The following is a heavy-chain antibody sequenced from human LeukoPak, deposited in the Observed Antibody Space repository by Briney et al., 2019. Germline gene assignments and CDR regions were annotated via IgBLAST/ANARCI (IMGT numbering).Heavy chain of an antibody. CDR2: INPNSGGT. Sequence: ASVTVSCKASGYTFTGYYMHWVRQAPGQGLEWMGWINPNSGGTNYAQKFQGRVTMTRDTSISTAYMELSRLRSDDTAVYYCARRVGYCSSTSCYTVWFDPWGQGTLVTVSS. CDR1: GYTFTGYY. CDR3: ARRVGYCSSTSCYTVWFDP. D-gene: IGHD2-2*02. V-gene: IGHV1-2*02. J-gene: IGHJ5*02.